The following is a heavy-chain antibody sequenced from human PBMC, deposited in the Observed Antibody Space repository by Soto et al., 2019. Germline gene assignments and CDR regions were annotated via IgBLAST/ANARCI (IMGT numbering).Heavy chain of an antibody. V-gene: IGHV1-69*12. D-gene: IGHD4-17*01. CDR2: IIPVFGTA. CDR1: GGTLSNYG. J-gene: IGHJ6*02. CDR3: ARGDATKIVVTTYYAMDV. Sequence: QVQLVQSGAEVKKPGSSVRVSCKASGGTLSNYGISWVRKAPGQGLEWMGGIIPVFGTANYAQKIQGRVTITADESKSTVYMDVTSLRSEDTSVYYCARGDATKIVVTTYYAMDVWGQGTTVSVSS.